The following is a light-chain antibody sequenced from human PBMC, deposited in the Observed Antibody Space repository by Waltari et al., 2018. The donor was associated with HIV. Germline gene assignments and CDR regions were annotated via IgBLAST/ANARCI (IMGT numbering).Light chain of an antibody. CDR2: NDY. Sequence: QSALTQPPSTSGTPGQRVTMSCLGSSSNVGRDNVYWYQQIPGTAPKLLIYNDYQRPSGVPDRFSGSKSGTSASLAISGLRSEDEADYYCAAWDNILSGYVFGTGTKVTVL. V-gene: IGLV1-47*01. CDR3: AAWDNILSGYV. J-gene: IGLJ1*01. CDR1: SSNVGRDN.